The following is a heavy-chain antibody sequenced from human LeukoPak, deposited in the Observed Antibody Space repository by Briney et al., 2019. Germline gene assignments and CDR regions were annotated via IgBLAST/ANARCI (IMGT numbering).Heavy chain of an antibody. D-gene: IGHD2-2*01. J-gene: IGHJ6*03. CDR1: GYTFTSYY. Sequence: ASVKVSCKASGYTFTSYYMHWVRQAPGQGLEWMGWINPNSGGTNYAQKFQGRVTMTRDTSISTAYMELSRLRSDDTAVYYCARGSPYCSSTSCYPYYYYYMDVWGKGTTVTVSS. V-gene: IGHV1-2*02. CDR3: ARGSPYCSSTSCYPYYYYYMDV. CDR2: INPNSGGT.